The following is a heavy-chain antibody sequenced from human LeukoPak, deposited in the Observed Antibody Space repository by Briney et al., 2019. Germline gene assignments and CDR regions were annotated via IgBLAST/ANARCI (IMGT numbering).Heavy chain of an antibody. CDR3: ARGCGKPMVRRVSRVQCYYYGMDV. D-gene: IGHD3-10*01. CDR2: INHSGST. V-gene: IGHV4-34*01. Sequence: PSETLSLTCAVYGGSFSGYYWSWIRQPPGKGLEWIGEINHSGSTNYNPSLKSRVTISVDTSKNQFSLKLSSVTAADTAVYYCARGCGKPMVRRVSRVQCYYYGMDVWAQGTTVTVSS. CDR1: GGSFSGYY. J-gene: IGHJ6*02.